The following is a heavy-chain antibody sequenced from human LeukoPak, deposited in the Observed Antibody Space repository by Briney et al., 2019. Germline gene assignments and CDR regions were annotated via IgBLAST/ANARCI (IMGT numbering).Heavy chain of an antibody. J-gene: IGHJ4*02. D-gene: IGHD3-3*01. CDR2: FYFSGST. CDR1: GGSINSYY. CDR3: ARDSTRYDF. Sequence: SETLSLTXTVSGGSINSYYWSWIRQPPGKGLEWIGYFYFSGSTSYNPSLKSRVTISADTSRNQISLKLTSVTAADTAVYYCARDSTRYDFWGQGTLVTVSS. V-gene: IGHV4-59*01.